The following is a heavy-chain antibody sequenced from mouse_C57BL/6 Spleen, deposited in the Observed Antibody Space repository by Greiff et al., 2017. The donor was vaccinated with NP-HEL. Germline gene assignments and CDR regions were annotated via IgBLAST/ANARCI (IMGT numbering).Heavy chain of an antibody. Sequence: EVQLQESGAELVKPGASVKFSCTASGFNIKDYYMHWVKQRTEQGLEWIGRIDPEDGATKYAPKFQGKATITADTSSNTAYLQLSSLTSEDTAVYYCARYYCGSSPYYFDYWGQGTTLTVSS. CDR2: IDPEDGAT. CDR1: GFNIKDYY. J-gene: IGHJ2*01. CDR3: ARYYCGSSPYYFDY. D-gene: IGHD1-1*01. V-gene: IGHV14-2*01.